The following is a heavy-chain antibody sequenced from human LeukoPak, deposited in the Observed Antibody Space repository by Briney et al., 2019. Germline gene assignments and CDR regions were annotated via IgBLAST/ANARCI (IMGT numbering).Heavy chain of an antibody. CDR1: GFTFSTYW. D-gene: IGHD3-9*01. Sequence: GGSLRLSCAASGFTFSTYWMSWVRQAPGKGLEWVANIKEDGSEKYYVDSVEGRFTISKDNAKNSLYLQMNSLRAEDTAVYYCARVDILSGYNGHWGQGTLVTVSS. CDR3: ARVDILSGYNGH. J-gene: IGHJ4*02. V-gene: IGHV3-7*01. CDR2: IKEDGSEK.